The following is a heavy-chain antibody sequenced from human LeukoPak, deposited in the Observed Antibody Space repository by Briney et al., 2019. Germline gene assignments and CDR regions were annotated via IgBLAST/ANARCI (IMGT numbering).Heavy chain of an antibody. CDR3: ARAGEGYIPLDH. CDR2: IYYSGSS. D-gene: IGHD1-1*01. Sequence: SEILSLTCTVSGGSISTYYWSWIRQPPGKGLEWIGYIYYSGSSNYNPFLKSRVSISVDTSKNQFSLKLSSVTAADTAVYYCARAGEGYIPLDHWGQGTLVTVSS. J-gene: IGHJ4*02. CDR1: GGSISTYY. V-gene: IGHV4-59*01.